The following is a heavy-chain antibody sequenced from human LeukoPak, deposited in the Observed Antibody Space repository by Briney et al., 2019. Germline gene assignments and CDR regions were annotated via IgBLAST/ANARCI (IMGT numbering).Heavy chain of an antibody. CDR3: ARGRENDYGDYEGLLDY. J-gene: IGHJ4*02. Sequence: PSQTLSLTCTVSGGSLSSGGYYWSWIRQHPGTGLEWIGYIYYSGSTYYNPSLKSRVTISVDTSKNQFSLKLSSVTAADTAVYYCARGRENDYGDYEGLLDYWGQGTLVTVSS. CDR1: GGSLSSGGYY. D-gene: IGHD4-17*01. V-gene: IGHV4-31*03. CDR2: IYYSGST.